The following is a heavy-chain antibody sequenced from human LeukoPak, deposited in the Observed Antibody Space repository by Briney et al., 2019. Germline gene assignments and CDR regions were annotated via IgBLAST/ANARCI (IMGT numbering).Heavy chain of an antibody. D-gene: IGHD6-25*01. CDR3: ARLGSLGQRDY. V-gene: IGHV4-34*01. J-gene: IGHJ4*02. Sequence: PSETLSLTCAVYGGSFSGYYWSWLRQPPGKGREWIGEINHSGSANYNPSLKSRVTISVDTSKNQFSLKLSSVTAADTAVYYCARLGSLGQRDYWGQGTLVTVSS. CDR1: GGSFSGYY. CDR2: INHSGSA.